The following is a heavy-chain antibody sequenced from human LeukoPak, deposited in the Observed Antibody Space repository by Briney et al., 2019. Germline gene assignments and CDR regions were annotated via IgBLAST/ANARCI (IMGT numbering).Heavy chain of an antibody. D-gene: IGHD6-13*01. CDR1: GGSISSYY. J-gene: IGHJ3*02. CDR2: IYYSGST. V-gene: IGHV4-59*01. Sequence: SETLSLTCTVSGGSISSYYWSWIRQPPGKGLEWIGYIYYSGSTNYNPSLKSRVTISVDTSKNQFSLKLSSVTAADTAVYYCARAAGYSSSWYQGHDAFDIWGQGTMVTVSS. CDR3: ARAAGYSSSWYQGHDAFDI.